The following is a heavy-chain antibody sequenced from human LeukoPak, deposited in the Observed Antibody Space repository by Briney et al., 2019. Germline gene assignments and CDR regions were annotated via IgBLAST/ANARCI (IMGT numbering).Heavy chain of an antibody. CDR2: ISSSGSTI. J-gene: IGHJ4*02. V-gene: IGHV3-11*01. Sequence: GGSLRLSCAASGFTFSDYYMSWICQAPGKGLEWVSYISSSGSTIYYADSVKGRFTISRDNAKNSLYLQMNSLRAEDTAVYYCARTHYYDSRVFDYWGQGTLVTVSS. D-gene: IGHD3-22*01. CDR3: ARTHYYDSRVFDY. CDR1: GFTFSDYY.